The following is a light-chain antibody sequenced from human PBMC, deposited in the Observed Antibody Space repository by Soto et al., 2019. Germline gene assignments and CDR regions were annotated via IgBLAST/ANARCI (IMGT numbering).Light chain of an antibody. CDR1: QSVSSD. J-gene: IGKJ4*01. V-gene: IGKV3-15*01. CDR2: GAS. CDR3: QYYGSSPLT. Sequence: EIVMTQSPATLSVSPGERATLSCRASQSVSSDLAWYRQKPGQAPRLLIYGASTRATGIPARFSGSGSGTDFTLTISRLEPEDFAVYYCQYYGSSPLTFGGGTKVDIK.